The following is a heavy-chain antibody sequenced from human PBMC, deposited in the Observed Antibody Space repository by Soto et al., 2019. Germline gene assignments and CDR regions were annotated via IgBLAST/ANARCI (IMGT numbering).Heavy chain of an antibody. CDR2: ISTHNGNT. J-gene: IGHJ4*02. CDR3: ASSSWYFDY. CDR1: GYTFIRYG. Sequence: GASVTVSCKASGYTFIRYGISWVRQAPGQGLEWMGWISTHNGNTYYAQNFQGRVTMTSDTPTSTAYMELRSLRSDDTAVYYCASSSWYFDYWGQGTLVT. V-gene: IGHV1-18*01. D-gene: IGHD6-13*01.